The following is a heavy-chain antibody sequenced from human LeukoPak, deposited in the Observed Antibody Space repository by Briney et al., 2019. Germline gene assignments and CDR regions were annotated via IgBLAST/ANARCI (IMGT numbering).Heavy chain of an antibody. Sequence: SETLSLTCTVSGGSISSSRYYWGWIRQPPGKGLEWIGSIYYSGSTYYNPSLKSRVTISVDTSKNQFSLKLSSVTAADTAVYYCARRRAGSYRWFDPWGQGTLVTVSS. D-gene: IGHD3-10*01. J-gene: IGHJ5*02. V-gene: IGHV4-39*07. CDR2: IYYSGST. CDR1: GGSISSSRYY. CDR3: ARRRAGSYRWFDP.